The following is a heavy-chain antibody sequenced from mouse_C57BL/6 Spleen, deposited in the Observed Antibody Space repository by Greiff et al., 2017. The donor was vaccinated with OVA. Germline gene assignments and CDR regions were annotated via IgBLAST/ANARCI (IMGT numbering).Heavy chain of an antibody. Sequence: EVQLQESGPVLVKPGASVKMSCTASGYTFTDYYMNWVKQSHGKSLEWIGVINPYNGGTSYNQKFKGKATLTVDKSSSTAYMELNSLTSEDSAVYYCARSGDSFDYWGQGTTLTVSS. CDR2: INPYNGGT. D-gene: IGHD3-1*01. V-gene: IGHV1-19*01. J-gene: IGHJ2*01. CDR1: GYTFTDYY. CDR3: ARSGDSFDY.